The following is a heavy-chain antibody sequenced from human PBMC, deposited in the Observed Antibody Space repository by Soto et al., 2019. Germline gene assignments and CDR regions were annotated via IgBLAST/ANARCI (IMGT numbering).Heavy chain of an antibody. D-gene: IGHD1-26*01. CDR3: ARDLLIRVVSGSYSFGY. CDR2: INPNSGGT. Sequence: ASVKVSCKASGYTFTGYYMHWVRQAPGQGLEWMGWINPNSGGTNYAQKFQGWVTMTRDTSISTAYMELSRLRSDDTAVYYCARDLLIRVVSGSYSFGYWGQGTLVTVSS. J-gene: IGHJ4*02. CDR1: GYTFTGYY. V-gene: IGHV1-2*04.